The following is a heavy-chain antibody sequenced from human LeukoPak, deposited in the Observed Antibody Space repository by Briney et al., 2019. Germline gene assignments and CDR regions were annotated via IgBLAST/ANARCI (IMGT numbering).Heavy chain of an antibody. Sequence: ASVKVSCKASGYTFTSYYMHWVRQAPGQGLEWMGIINPSGGSTSYAQKFQGRVTMTRDTSTSTVYMELSSLGSDDTAVYYCASGGSYSFSGVDYFDYWGQGTLVTVSS. J-gene: IGHJ4*02. CDR3: ASGGSYSFSGVDYFDY. V-gene: IGHV1-46*01. D-gene: IGHD1-26*01. CDR2: INPSGGST. CDR1: GYTFTSYY.